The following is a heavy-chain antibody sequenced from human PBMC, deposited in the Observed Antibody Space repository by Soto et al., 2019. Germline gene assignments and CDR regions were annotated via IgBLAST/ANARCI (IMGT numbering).Heavy chain of an antibody. CDR2: ISYDGSNK. J-gene: IGHJ4*02. Sequence: PGGSLRLSCAASGFTFSSYGMHWVRQAPGKGLEWVAVISYDGSNKYYADSVKGRFTISRDNSKSTLYLQMNSLRAEDTAVYYCAALYYYGSGIGDYWGQGT. CDR3: AALYYYGSGIGDY. V-gene: IGHV3-30*03. CDR1: GFTFSSYG. D-gene: IGHD3-10*01.